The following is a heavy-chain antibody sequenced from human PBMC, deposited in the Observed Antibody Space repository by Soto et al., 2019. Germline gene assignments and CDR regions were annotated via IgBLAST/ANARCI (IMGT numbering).Heavy chain of an antibody. J-gene: IGHJ6*02. Sequence: GESLKISCKGSGYSFTSYWIGWVRQMPGKGLEWMGIIYPGDSDTRYSPSFQGQVTISADKSISTAYLQWSSLKASDTAMYYCARQLAPYYYYYGMDVWGQGTTVTVSS. CDR3: ARQLAPYYYYYGMDV. CDR2: IYPGDSDT. CDR1: GYSFTSYW. V-gene: IGHV5-51*01.